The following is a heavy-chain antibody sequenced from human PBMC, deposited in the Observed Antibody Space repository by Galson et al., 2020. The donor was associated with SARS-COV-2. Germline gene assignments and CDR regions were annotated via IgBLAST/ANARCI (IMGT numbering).Heavy chain of an antibody. D-gene: IGHD6-25*01. Sequence: SVKVSCKSSGGTFSSYAFNWVRQAPGQGLEWMGGIIPIFGTTNYAQKFQGRVTIIADESMSTAYMELSSLRSEDTAVYYCASASRWQRLATSTFYDGMDVWGQGTTVTVSS. CDR3: ASASRWQRLATSTFYDGMDV. CDR2: IIPIFGTT. J-gene: IGHJ6*02. V-gene: IGHV1-69*13. CDR1: GGTFSSYA.